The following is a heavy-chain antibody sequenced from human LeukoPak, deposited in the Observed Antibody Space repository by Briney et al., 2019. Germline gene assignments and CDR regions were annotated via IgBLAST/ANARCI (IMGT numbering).Heavy chain of an antibody. V-gene: IGHV1-46*01. J-gene: IGHJ3*02. CDR3: ARGGYYYDSSGYIDAFDI. CDR1: GYTFTSYY. D-gene: IGHD3-22*01. CDR2: INPSGGST. Sequence: ASVKVSCKASGYTFTSYYMHWVRQAPGQGLEWMGIINPSGGSTSYAQKFQGRVTITADESTSTAYMELSSLRSEDTAVYYCARGGYYYDSSGYIDAFDIWGQGTMVTVSS.